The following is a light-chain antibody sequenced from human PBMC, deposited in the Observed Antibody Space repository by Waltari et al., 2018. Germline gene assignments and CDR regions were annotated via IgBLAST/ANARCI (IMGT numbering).Light chain of an antibody. Sequence: QSVLTQPPSASGTPGQRVTISCSGSSPNIGSNTVNWYQQPPGTAPKLLIYSNNQRPSGVPDRFSGSKSGTSASLAISGLQSEDEADYYCAAWDDSLVVFGGGTKLTVL. V-gene: IGLV1-44*01. CDR1: SPNIGSNT. CDR3: AAWDDSLVV. CDR2: SNN. J-gene: IGLJ2*01.